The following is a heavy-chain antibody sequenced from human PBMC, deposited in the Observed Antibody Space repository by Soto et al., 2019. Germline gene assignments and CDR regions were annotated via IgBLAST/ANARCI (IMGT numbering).Heavy chain of an antibody. CDR1: GGSISSGGYY. J-gene: IGHJ5*02. V-gene: IGHV4-31*03. CDR3: AREVAAHVYWFDP. Sequence: SETLSLTCTVSGGSISSGGYYWSWIRQHPGKGLEWIGYIYYSGSTYYKPSLKSRVTISVDTSKNQFSLKLSSVTAADTAVYYCAREVAAHVYWFDPWGQGTLVTVSS. D-gene: IGHD6-6*01. CDR2: IYYSGST.